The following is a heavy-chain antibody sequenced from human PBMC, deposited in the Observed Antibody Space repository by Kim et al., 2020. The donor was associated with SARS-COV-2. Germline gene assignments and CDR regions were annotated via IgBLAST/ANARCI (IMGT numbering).Heavy chain of an antibody. CDR2: YN. J-gene: IGHJ4*02. D-gene: IGHD6-13*01. CDR3: ARRTAGLDY. V-gene: IGHV6-1*01. Sequence: YNNYAVFVKSRITINPDTSRNQFSLQLNSMTPEDTAVYYCARRTAGLDYWGQGTLVTVSS.